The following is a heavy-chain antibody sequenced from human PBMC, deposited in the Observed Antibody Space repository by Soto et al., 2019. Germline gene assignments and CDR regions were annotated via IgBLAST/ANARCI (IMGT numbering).Heavy chain of an antibody. CDR1: GGSFSGYY. J-gene: IGHJ6*02. V-gene: IGHV4-34*01. CDR2: INHSGST. CDR3: ARVGVRGIHYYYGMDV. Sequence: PSETLSLTCAVYGGSFSGYYWSWIRQPPGKGLEWIGEINHSGSTNYNPSLKSRVTISVDTSKNQFSLKLSSVTAADTAVYYCARVGVRGIHYYYGMDVWGQGTTVTVS. D-gene: IGHD3-10*01.